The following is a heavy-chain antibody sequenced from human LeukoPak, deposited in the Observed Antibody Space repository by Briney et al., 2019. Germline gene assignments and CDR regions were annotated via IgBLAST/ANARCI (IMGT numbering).Heavy chain of an antibody. V-gene: IGHV1-18*04. Sequence: ASVKVSCKASGYTFSNYGISWVRQAPGLGLEWMGWTSYNGNTNYAQKFQDRVTMTTDTSTTTAYMELRSLESDDTAVYYCARGGRDGYNRHNWFDPWGQGTLVTVSS. CDR2: TSYNGNT. CDR1: GYTFSNYG. J-gene: IGHJ5*02. CDR3: ARGGRDGYNRHNWFDP. D-gene: IGHD5-24*01.